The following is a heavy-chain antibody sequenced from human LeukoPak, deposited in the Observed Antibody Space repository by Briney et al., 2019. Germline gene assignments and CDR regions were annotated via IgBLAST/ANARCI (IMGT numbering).Heavy chain of an antibody. CDR3: ARRRYEAAGKGTRGDFDY. D-gene: IGHD6-13*01. J-gene: IGHJ4*02. CDR1: GGSMNTYY. CDR2: IYHSGST. Sequence: SETLSLTCTVSGGSMNTYYWTWIRQPPGKGLEWIGYIYHSGSTKYNPSLKSRVTISVDTSKNQFSLNLSSVTAADTAVYYCARRRYEAAGKGTRGDFDYWGQGTLVTVSS. V-gene: IGHV4-59*01.